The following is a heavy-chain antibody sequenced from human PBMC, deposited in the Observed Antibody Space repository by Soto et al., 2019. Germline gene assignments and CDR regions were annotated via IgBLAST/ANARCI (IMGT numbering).Heavy chain of an antibody. D-gene: IGHD6-13*01. CDR3: AKVFQTELVLSYWYFDL. Sequence: EVQLVESGGGLVQPGRSLRLSCAASGFTFDDYAMHWVRQAPGKGLEWVSGISWNRGSIGYADSVKGRFTISRDNAKNSLYLQMNSLRAEDTALYYCAKVFQTELVLSYWYFDLWGRGTLVTVSS. V-gene: IGHV3-9*01. J-gene: IGHJ2*01. CDR1: GFTFDDYA. CDR2: ISWNRGSI.